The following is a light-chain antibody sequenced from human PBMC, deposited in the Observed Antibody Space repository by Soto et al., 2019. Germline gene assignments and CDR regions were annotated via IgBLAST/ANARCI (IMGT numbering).Light chain of an antibody. V-gene: IGLV2-14*01. CDR3: RSYTTSGTYV. J-gene: IGLJ1*01. CDR2: EVS. Sequence: QSALTQPASVSGSPGQSITISCTGTSSDVGGYKYVSWYQQHPGKAPKLMISEVSNRPSGVSNRFSGSKSGNTASLTISGLQSEYEADYYCRSYTTSGTYVFATGTKLTVL. CDR1: SSDVGGYKY.